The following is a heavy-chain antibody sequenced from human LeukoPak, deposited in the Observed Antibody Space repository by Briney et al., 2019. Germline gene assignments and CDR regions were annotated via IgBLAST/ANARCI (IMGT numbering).Heavy chain of an antibody. CDR2: IKSKTDGGTT. D-gene: IGHD2-21*02. CDR3: TTYGNAYCGGDCYPDGSTDY. J-gene: IGHJ4*02. V-gene: IGHV3-15*01. CDR1: GFTFSNAW. Sequence: PGGSLRLSCAASGFTFSNAWMSWVRQAPGKGLEWVGRIKSKTDGGTTDYAAPVKGRFTISRDDSKNTLYLQMNSLKTEDTAVYYCTTYGNAYCGGDCYPDGSTDYWGQGTLVTVSS.